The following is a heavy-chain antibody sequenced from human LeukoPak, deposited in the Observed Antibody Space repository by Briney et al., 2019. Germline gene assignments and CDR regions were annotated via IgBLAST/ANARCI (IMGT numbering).Heavy chain of an antibody. CDR2: ISLKSGSA. J-gene: IGHJ4*02. CDR1: GYTFVNYG. Sequence: ASVKVSCKTSGYTFVNYGINWVRQAPGQGLEWMGWISLKSGSAGYAQRAQGRVTLTTDTSTNTAYMELRSLRADDTAVYYCARVSYLRPYQLDSWGQGTLVSISS. V-gene: IGHV1-18*01. CDR3: ARVSYLRPYQLDS. D-gene: IGHD2-2*01.